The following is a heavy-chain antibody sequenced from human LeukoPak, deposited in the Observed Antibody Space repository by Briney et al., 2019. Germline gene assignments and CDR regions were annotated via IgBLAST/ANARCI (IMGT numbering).Heavy chain of an antibody. Sequence: SETLSLTCTVSGGSISSGGYYWSWIRQHPGKGLEWIGYIYYSGSTYYNPSLKSRVTISVDTSKNQFSLKLSSVTAADTAVYYCARDAAYSSSWYGDYYYYYYMDVWGKGTAVTVSS. D-gene: IGHD6-13*01. J-gene: IGHJ6*03. CDR2: IYYSGST. V-gene: IGHV4-31*03. CDR3: ARDAAYSSSWYGDYYYYYYMDV. CDR1: GGSISSGGYY.